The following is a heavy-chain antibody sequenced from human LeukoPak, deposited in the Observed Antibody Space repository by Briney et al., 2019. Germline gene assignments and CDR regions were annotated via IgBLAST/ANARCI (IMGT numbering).Heavy chain of an antibody. D-gene: IGHD5-12*01. V-gene: IGHV1-69*04. CDR2: IIPILGIA. J-gene: IGHJ6*04. CDR3: ARDPLYSGYDHGWFDP. Sequence: GASVKVSCKASGGTFSSYAISWVRQAPGQGLEWMGRIIPILGIANYAQKFQGRVTITADKSTSTAYMELSSLRSEDTAVYYCARDPLYSGYDHGWFDPWGKGTTVTVSS. CDR1: GGTFSSYA.